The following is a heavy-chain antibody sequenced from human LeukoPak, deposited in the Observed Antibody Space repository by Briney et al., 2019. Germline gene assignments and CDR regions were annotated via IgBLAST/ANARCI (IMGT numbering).Heavy chain of an antibody. V-gene: IGHV3-43*02. Sequence: GGSLRLSCAASGFTFDDYAMHWVRQAPGKGLEWVSLISGDGGSTYYADSVKGRFTISRDNSKNSLYLQMNSLRTEDTALYHCAIHTRGSSGWQKNFDYWGQGTLVTVSS. J-gene: IGHJ4*02. D-gene: IGHD6-19*01. CDR2: ISGDGGST. CDR3: AIHTRGSSGWQKNFDY. CDR1: GFTFDDYA.